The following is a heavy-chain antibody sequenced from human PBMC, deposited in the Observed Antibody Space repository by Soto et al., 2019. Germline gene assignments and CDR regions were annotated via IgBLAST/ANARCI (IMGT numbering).Heavy chain of an antibody. CDR3: ARSPILWFGELLNYYGMDV. Sequence: LSLTCTVSGGSISSGGYYWSWIRQHPGKGLEWIGYIYYSGSTYYNPSLKSRVTISVDTSKNQFSLKLSSVTAADAAVYYCARSPILWFGELLNYYGMDVWGQGTTVTV. J-gene: IGHJ6*02. CDR1: GGSISSGGYY. V-gene: IGHV4-31*03. D-gene: IGHD3-10*01. CDR2: IYYSGST.